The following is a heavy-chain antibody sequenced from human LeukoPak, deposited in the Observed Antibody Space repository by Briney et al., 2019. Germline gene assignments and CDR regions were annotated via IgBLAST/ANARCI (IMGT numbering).Heavy chain of an antibody. CDR1: GYTFTSYY. D-gene: IGHD3-3*01. J-gene: IGHJ5*02. V-gene: IGHV1-46*01. CDR2: INPSGGST. Sequence: ASVKVSCKATGYTFTSYYMHWVRQAPGQGLEWMGIINPSGGSTSYAQKFQGRVTMTRDTSISTAYMELSRLRSDDTAVYYCVRVKYDFWSGYSLFDPWGQGTLVTVSS. CDR3: VRVKYDFWSGYSLFDP.